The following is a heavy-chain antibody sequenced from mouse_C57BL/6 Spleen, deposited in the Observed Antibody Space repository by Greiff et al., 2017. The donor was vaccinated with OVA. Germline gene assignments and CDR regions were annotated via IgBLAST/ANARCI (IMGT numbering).Heavy chain of an antibody. D-gene: IGHD2-3*01. CDR1: GYAFSSSW. J-gene: IGHJ2*01. CDR3: ARSPYEYFDY. V-gene: IGHV1-82*01. Sequence: QVQLKESGPELVKPGASVKISCKASGYAFSSSWMNWVKQRPGKGLEWIGRIYPGDGDTNYNGKFKGKATLTADKSSSTAYMQLSSLTSEDSAVYFCARSPYEYFDYWGQGTTLTVSS. CDR2: IYPGDGDT.